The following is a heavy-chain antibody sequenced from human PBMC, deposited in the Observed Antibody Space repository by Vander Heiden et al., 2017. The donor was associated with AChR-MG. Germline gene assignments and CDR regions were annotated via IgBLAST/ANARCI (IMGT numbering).Heavy chain of an antibody. CDR2: IYTSGST. CDR1: GGAISSGSYY. D-gene: IGHD2-21*01. J-gene: IGHJ4*02. Sequence: QVPLQESGPGLVKPSQTLSLTCPVSGGAISSGSYYWGWIRQPAGKGLEWIGRIYTSGSTNYNPSLKSRVTISVDTSKNQFSLKLSSVTAADTAVYYCARDWWGSGFDYWGQGTLVTVSS. V-gene: IGHV4-61*02. CDR3: ARDWWGSGFDY.